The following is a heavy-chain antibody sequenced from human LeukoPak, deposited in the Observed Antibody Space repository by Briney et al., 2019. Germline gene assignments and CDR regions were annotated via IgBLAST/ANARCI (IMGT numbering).Heavy chain of an antibody. CDR1: GGSISSYY. CDR2: IYYSGST. CDR3: ARGGYSYDNWFDP. D-gene: IGHD5-18*01. Sequence: SETLSLTCIVSGGSISSYYWSWIRQPPGKGLEWIGYIYYSGSTNYNPSLKSRVTISVDTSKNQFSLKLSSVTAADTAVYYCARGGYSYDNWFDPWGQGTLVTVSS. J-gene: IGHJ5*02. V-gene: IGHV4-59*01.